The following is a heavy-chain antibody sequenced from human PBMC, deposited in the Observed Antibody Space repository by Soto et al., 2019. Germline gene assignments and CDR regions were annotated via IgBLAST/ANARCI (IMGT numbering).Heavy chain of an antibody. CDR2: TYYSGST. V-gene: IGHV4-30-4*01. CDR1: GGSISSGDHY. Sequence: SETLSLTCTVSGGSISSGDHYWSWIRQPPGKGLEWIGYTYYSGSTYYNPSLKSRVTISVDTSKNQFSLKLSSVTAADTAVYYCARLGSSGYYYFDYWGQGTLVTVSS. CDR3: ARLGSSGYYYFDY. D-gene: IGHD3-22*01. J-gene: IGHJ4*02.